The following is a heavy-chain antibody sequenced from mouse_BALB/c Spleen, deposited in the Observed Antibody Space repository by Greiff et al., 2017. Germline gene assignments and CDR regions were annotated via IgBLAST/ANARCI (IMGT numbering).Heavy chain of an antibody. CDR1: GYSITSDYA. CDR3: ARLGDEAWFAY. J-gene: IGHJ3*01. Sequence: EVQLVESGPGLVKPSQSLSLTCTVTGYSITSDYAWNWIRQFPGNKLEWMGYISYSGSTSYNPSLKSRISITRDTSKNQFFLQLNSVTTEDTATYYCARLGDEAWFAYWGQGTLVTVSA. CDR2: ISYSGST. V-gene: IGHV3-2*02.